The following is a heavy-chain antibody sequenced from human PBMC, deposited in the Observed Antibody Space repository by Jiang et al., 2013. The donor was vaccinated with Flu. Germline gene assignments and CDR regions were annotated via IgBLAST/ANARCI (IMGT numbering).Heavy chain of an antibody. CDR1: GGSISSSYY. V-gene: IGHV4-39*01. J-gene: IGHJ5*02. CDR3: ARHRRSTGSQLPNWFDP. D-gene: IGHD4-17*01. Sequence: GPGLVKPSETLSLTCTVSGGSISSSYYWGWIRQSPGKGLEWIGTIYYSGSTYYNPSLKSRVTISVDTSKNQFSLKLSSVTAADTAVYYCARHRRSTGSQLPNWFDPWGQGTLVTVSS. CDR2: IYYSGST.